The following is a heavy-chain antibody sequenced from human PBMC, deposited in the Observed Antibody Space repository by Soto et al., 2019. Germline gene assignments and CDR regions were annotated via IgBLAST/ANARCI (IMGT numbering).Heavy chain of an antibody. CDR2: IKSRSDGGTT. D-gene: IGHD4-17*01. V-gene: IGHV3-15*01. Sequence: EVQLVESGGGLVKPGGSLTLSCAASGITFSKAWMNWVRQSPGKGLEWVGRIKSRSDGGTTAYAAPVKGRFSISRDDSKDTLWLTMNSLKTEDTAVYYCTTNFYSDHGMDVWGQGTTVTVSS. CDR3: TTNFYSDHGMDV. J-gene: IGHJ6*02. CDR1: GITFSKAW.